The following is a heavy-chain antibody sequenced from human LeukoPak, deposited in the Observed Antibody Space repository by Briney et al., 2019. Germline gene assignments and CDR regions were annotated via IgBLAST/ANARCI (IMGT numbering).Heavy chain of an antibody. D-gene: IGHD6-19*01. J-gene: IGHJ3*02. CDR2: IKQDGSEK. CDR1: GFTFSSYW. CDR3: AKDRWGAVAGTGDAFDI. V-gene: IGHV3-7*01. Sequence: GGSLRLSCAASGFTFSSYWMSWVRQAPGKGLEWVANIKQDGSEKYYVDSVKGRFTISRDNAKNSLYLQMNSLRAEDTAVYYCAKDRWGAVAGTGDAFDIWGQGTMVTASS.